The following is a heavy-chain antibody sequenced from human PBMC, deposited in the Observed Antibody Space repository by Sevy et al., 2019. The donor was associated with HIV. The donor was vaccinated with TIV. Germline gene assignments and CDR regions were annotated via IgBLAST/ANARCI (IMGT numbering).Heavy chain of an antibody. CDR2: IRSETDGGTT. J-gene: IGHJ4*02. V-gene: IGHV3-15*01. CDR1: GFTFFNAW. D-gene: IGHD3-10*01. Sequence: GGSLRLSCSASGFTFFNAWMSWVRQAPGKGLEWIGRIRSETDGGTTEYTASVKGRFSISRDDSKDTLYLQMNSLKTEETAVYYCATERWGFFDSITRYLLPYFDSWGQGTLVTVSS. CDR3: ATERWGFFDSITRYLLPYFDS.